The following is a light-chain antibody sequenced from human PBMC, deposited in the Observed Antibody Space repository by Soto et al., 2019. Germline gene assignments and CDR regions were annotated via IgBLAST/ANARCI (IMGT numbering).Light chain of an antibody. V-gene: IGKV3-20*01. CDR2: GAS. CDR3: QQCDRSPPT. Sequence: EIVLTQSPGTLSLSPGERATLSCRASESVRSSYLAWYQQKPGQAPRLLMSGASSRATGIPDRFSGSGSGTDFTLTISRLEPEDMAVYYCQQCDRSPPTFGQGTKVDTK. CDR1: ESVRSSY. J-gene: IGKJ1*01.